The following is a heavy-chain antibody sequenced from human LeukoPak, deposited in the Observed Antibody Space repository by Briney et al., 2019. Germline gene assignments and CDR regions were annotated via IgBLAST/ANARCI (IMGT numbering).Heavy chain of an antibody. CDR2: IYPGDSDT. Sequence: HGESLKISCKGSGYSFTSYWIGWVRQMPGKGLEWMGIIYPGDSDTRYSPPFQGQVTISADKSISTAYLQWSSLKASDTAMYYCARRGGGIAAAGIDFDFWGQGTLVTVSS. CDR1: GYSFTSYW. CDR3: ARRGGGIAAAGIDFDF. D-gene: IGHD6-13*01. J-gene: IGHJ4*02. V-gene: IGHV5-51*01.